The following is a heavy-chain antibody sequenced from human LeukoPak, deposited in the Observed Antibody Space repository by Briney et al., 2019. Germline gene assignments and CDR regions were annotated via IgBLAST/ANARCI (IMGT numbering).Heavy chain of an antibody. Sequence: PWGSLRLSCAASGFTFRSYSMAWVRLASGKGLEWVSVIRGGADDTSYADSVKGRFTISRDNSKNTLFLQMDGLRVEDTAVYYCATSGFSGYDHPSWGQGTLVTVSS. V-gene: IGHV3-23*01. J-gene: IGHJ5*02. D-gene: IGHD5-12*01. CDR2: IRGGADDT. CDR3: ATSGFSGYDHPS. CDR1: GFTFRSYS.